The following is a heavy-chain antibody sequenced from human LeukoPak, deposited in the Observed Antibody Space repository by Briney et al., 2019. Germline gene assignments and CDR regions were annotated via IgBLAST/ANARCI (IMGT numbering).Heavy chain of an antibody. D-gene: IGHD2-2*01. CDR2: VYHSGST. Sequence: SETLSLTCTVSGGSISTYYWSWIRQPPGKGLGWMGYVYHSGSTNYNPSLKSRVTMSVDTSKNQFSLKLTSVTAADTAVYYCARGHTSSSPVHFDYWGQGTLVTVSS. CDR1: GGSISTYY. V-gene: IGHV4-59*01. J-gene: IGHJ4*02. CDR3: ARGHTSSSPVHFDY.